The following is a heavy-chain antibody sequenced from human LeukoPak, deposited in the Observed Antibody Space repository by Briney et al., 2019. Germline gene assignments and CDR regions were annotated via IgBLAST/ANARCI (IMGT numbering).Heavy chain of an antibody. V-gene: IGHV4-39*07. J-gene: IGHJ6*03. Sequence: SETLSLTCIVSGATISSSSYYWGWIRQPPGKGLEWIGSIYYSGSTYYNPSLKSRVTISVDTSKNQFSLKLSSVTAADTAVYYRARPCYDFWSGYSYYYYYMDVWGKGTTVTVSS. CDR3: ARPCYDFWSGYSYYYYYMDV. D-gene: IGHD3-3*01. CDR2: IYYSGST. CDR1: GATISSSSYY.